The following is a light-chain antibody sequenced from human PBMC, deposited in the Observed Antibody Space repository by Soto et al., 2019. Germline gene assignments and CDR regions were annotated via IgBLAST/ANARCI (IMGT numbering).Light chain of an antibody. CDR2: EVS. Sequence: QSVLTQPASVSGSPGQSITISCTGTSSDIGEYNYVSWYQQHPGKAPKLIIYEVSNRPSGVSNRFSGSKSGNTASLTISGLHAEYEADYFCSSYTTSSTLVFGGGTKLTVL. V-gene: IGLV2-14*01. J-gene: IGLJ2*01. CDR1: SSDIGEYNY. CDR3: SSYTTSSTLV.